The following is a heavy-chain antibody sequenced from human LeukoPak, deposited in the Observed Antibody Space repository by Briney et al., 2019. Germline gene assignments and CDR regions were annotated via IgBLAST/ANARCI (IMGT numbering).Heavy chain of an antibody. CDR3: ASGTRDAYIWDY. V-gene: IGHV4-34*12. J-gene: IGHJ4*02. Sequence: SETLSLTCAVYGGSFSAYYWSWIRQSPEKGLEWIGEIIHTGATNYNPSLKSRVTMSVDKSKNQFSLRLRSVTAADTAVYYCASGTRDAYIWDYWGQGTLVTVSS. D-gene: IGHD5-24*01. CDR1: GGSFSAYY. CDR2: IIHTGAT.